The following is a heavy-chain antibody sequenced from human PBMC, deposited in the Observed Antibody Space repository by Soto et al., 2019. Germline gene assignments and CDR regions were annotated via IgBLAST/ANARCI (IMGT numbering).Heavy chain of an antibody. D-gene: IGHD3-10*01. CDR1: GGTFFSTYA. Sequence: QVQLVQSGAEVKKPGSSVKVSCKASGGTFFSTYAISWVRQAPGQGLEWMGGIIPIFGTPDYAQKFQGRVTXXADESTSTDYMELSSLRSEDTAFYYCARHQGYGSGSYGFGYWGQGTLVTVSS. V-gene: IGHV1-69*12. CDR3: ARHQGYGSGSYGFGY. J-gene: IGHJ4*02. CDR2: IIPIFGTP.